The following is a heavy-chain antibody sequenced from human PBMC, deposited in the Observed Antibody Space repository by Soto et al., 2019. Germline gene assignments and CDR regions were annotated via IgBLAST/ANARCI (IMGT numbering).Heavy chain of an antibody. V-gene: IGHV5-51*01. D-gene: IGHD1-1*01. CDR2: IYPGDSDT. CDR1: GYSFTSYC. CDR3: ARPWNSYYYGMDV. J-gene: IGHJ6*02. Sequence: GESLKSSGKGSGYSFTSYCIGWVRQMPWKGLEWMGIIYPGDSDTRYSPSFQGQVTISADKSISTAYLQWSSLKASDTAMYYCARPWNSYYYGMDVWGQGTTVTVSS.